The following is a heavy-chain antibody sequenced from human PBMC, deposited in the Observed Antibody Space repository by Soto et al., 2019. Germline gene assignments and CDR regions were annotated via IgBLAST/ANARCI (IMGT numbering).Heavy chain of an antibody. Sequence: QLQLQESGSGLVKPSQTLSLTCAVSGGSISSGGYSWSWIRQPPGKGLEYIGYIYHSGSTYYNPSLKRRVTISVDRSKNQFSLKLSSVTAADTAVYYCARVLSGWGIDYWGQGTLVTVSS. V-gene: IGHV4-30-2*01. J-gene: IGHJ4*02. CDR2: IYHSGST. CDR3: ARVLSGWGIDY. CDR1: GGSISSGGYS. D-gene: IGHD6-19*01.